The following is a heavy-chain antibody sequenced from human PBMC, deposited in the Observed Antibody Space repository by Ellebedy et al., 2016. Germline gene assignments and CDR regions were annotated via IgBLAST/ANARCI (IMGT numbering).Heavy chain of an antibody. CDR2: IFHTGST. D-gene: IGHD6-19*01. CDR1: GGSISTNNW. Sequence: SETLSLTCGVSGGSISTNNWWSWVRQPPGKGLEWIGEIFHTGSTNYSPSLKGRVTISVDTSKNQLSLKLSSVTAADTAVYYCARVDAVASEYFDLWGQGALVTVSS. CDR3: ARVDAVASEYFDL. V-gene: IGHV4-4*02. J-gene: IGHJ4*02.